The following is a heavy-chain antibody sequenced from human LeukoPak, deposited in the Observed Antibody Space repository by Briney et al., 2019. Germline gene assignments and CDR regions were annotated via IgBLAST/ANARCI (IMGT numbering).Heavy chain of an antibody. D-gene: IGHD1-26*01. CDR2: ISSSSSYI. CDR1: GFTFSSYS. CDR3: AKWERLGY. Sequence: AGGSLRLSCAACGFTFSSYSMNWVRQAPGKGLEWVSSISSSSSYIYYADSVKGRFTISRDNSKNTLYLQMNSLRAEDTAVYYCAKWERLGYWGQGTLVTVSS. V-gene: IGHV3-21*04. J-gene: IGHJ4*02.